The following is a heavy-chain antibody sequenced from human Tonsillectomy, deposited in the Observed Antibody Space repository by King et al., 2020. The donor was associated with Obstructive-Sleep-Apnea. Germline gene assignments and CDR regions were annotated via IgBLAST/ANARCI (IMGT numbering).Heavy chain of an antibody. D-gene: IGHD4-17*01. CDR2: IYHSGST. CDR1: GYSISSGYY. V-gene: IGHV4-38-2*02. J-gene: IGHJ4*02. Sequence: QLQESGPGLVKPSETLSLTCTVSGYSISSGYYWGWIRQPPGKGLEWIGSIYHSGSTYYNPSLKSRVTISVDTSKNQFSLKLSSVTAADTAVYYCARGQGNDYGDYDTFDYWGKGTLVTVSS. CDR3: ARGQGNDYGDYDTFDY.